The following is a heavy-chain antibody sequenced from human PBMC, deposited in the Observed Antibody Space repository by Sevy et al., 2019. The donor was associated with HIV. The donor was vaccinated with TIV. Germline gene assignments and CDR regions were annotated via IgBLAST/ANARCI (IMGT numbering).Heavy chain of an antibody. Sequence: SETLSLTCAVYDGSFSGYYWSWIRQPPGKGLEWIGEINHSGSTNYNPSLKSRVTISVDTSKNQFSLKLSSVTAADTAVYYCARGRGYCSGGSCYRPYYFDYWGQGTLVTVSS. D-gene: IGHD2-15*01. CDR3: ARGRGYCSGGSCYRPYYFDY. J-gene: IGHJ4*02. CDR1: DGSFSGYY. CDR2: INHSGST. V-gene: IGHV4-34*01.